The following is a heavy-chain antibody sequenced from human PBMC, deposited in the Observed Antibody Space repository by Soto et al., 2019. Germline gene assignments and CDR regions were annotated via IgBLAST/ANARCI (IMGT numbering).Heavy chain of an antibody. J-gene: IGHJ4*02. V-gene: IGHV4-34*01. CDR1: GGSFSGYY. CDR2: INHSGST. Sequence: ASQTLSLTCAVYGGSFSGYYWSWIRQPPGKGLEWIGEINHSGSTNYNPSLKSRVTISVDTSKNQFSLKLSSVTAADTAVYYCASPELDCTNGVCYLWGQGTLVTXSS. D-gene: IGHD2-8*01. CDR3: ASPELDCTNGVCYL.